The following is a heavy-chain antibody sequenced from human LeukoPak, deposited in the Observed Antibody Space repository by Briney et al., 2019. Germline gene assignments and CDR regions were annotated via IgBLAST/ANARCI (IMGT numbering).Heavy chain of an antibody. CDR3: AREGLAYCPPDI. V-gene: IGHV4-59*12. J-gene: IGHJ3*02. Sequence: TSETLSLTCTVSGGSISRYYWSWIRQPPGKGLEWIGYIYYSGSTTYNPSLKSRVTISLDMSKNQFSLRLTPVTAADTAVYYCAREGLAYCPPDIWGQGTMVTVSS. CDR1: GGSISRYY. CDR2: IYYSGST. D-gene: IGHD2-21*01.